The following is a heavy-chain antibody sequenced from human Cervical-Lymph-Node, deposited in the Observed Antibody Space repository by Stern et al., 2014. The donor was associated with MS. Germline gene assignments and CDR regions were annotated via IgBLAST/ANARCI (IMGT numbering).Heavy chain of an antibody. V-gene: IGHV1-69*01. Sequence: VQLVQSGAEVKKPGSSVKVSCKASGGSFGGYAISWVRQAPGHGLEWMGGIIPIFGETTYAQKFQGRVTITADDSTTTAYMELSSLRNDDTAVYFCARVARPMYYYDSSGFLHYFDYWGQGTLVTVSS. CDR1: GGSFGGYA. CDR3: ARVARPMYYYDSSGFLHYFDY. J-gene: IGHJ4*02. D-gene: IGHD3-22*01. CDR2: IIPIFGET.